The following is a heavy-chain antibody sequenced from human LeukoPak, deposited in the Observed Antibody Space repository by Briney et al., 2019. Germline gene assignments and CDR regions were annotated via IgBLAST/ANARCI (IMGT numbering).Heavy chain of an antibody. Sequence: SETLSLTCTVSGGSISTYYWSWIRQPPGKGLEWVGYIYYSGSSNYNPSLKSRVTISVDTSKNQFSLKLSSVTAADTAVYYCARVGGRYSNTFIRPFDYWGQGTLVTVSS. J-gene: IGHJ4*02. D-gene: IGHD6-13*01. CDR1: GGSISTYY. CDR2: IYYSGSS. V-gene: IGHV4-59*12. CDR3: ARVGGRYSNTFIRPFDY.